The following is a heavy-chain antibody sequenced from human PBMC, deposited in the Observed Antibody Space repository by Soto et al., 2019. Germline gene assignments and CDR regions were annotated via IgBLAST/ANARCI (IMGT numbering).Heavy chain of an antibody. CDR2: ISYDGSNK. J-gene: IGHJ5*02. V-gene: IGHV3-30-3*01. Sequence: PGGSLRLSCAASGFTFSSYAMHWVRQAPGKGLEWVAVISYDGSNKYYADSVKGRFTISRDNSKNTLYLQMNSLRAEDTAVYYCARDPPQRRVTIKGGYNWFDPWGQGTLVTVSS. D-gene: IGHD3-3*01. CDR3: ARDPPQRRVTIKGGYNWFDP. CDR1: GFTFSSYA.